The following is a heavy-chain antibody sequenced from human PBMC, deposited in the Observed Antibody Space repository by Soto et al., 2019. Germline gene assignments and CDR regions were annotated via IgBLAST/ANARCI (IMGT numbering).Heavy chain of an antibody. CDR2: IIPILGIA. V-gene: IGHV1-69*02. CDR1: GGTFSSYT. Sequence: QVQLVQSGAEVKKPGSSVKVSCKASGGTFSSYTISWVRQAPGQGLEWMGRIIPILGIANYAQKFQGRVTITADKSTSTAYMELSSLRSEDTAVYYCAISQSVGFSYAFDIWGQGTMVTVSS. CDR3: AISQSVGFSYAFDI. J-gene: IGHJ3*02. D-gene: IGHD2-2*03.